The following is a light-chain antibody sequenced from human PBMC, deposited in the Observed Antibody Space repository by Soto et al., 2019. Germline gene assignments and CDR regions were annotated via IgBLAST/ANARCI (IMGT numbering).Light chain of an antibody. Sequence: QSVLTQPPSVSAAPGQNATISCSGSSSNIGNNYVFWYQQLPGTAPKLLIYDNDKRPSGIPDRFSGSKSGTSATLGITGLQPGDKADYYCATWDRSLSVGVFGGGTKLTVL. CDR2: DND. V-gene: IGLV1-51*01. J-gene: IGLJ2*01. CDR1: SSNIGNNY. CDR3: ATWDRSLSVGV.